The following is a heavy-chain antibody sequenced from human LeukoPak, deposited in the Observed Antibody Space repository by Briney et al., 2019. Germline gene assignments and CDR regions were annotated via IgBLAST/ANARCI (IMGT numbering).Heavy chain of an antibody. Sequence: ASVKVSCKASGYTFTGYYMHWVRQAPGQGLEWVGWINPNSGGTNYAQKFQGRVTMTRDTSISTAYMELSRLRSDDTAVYYCAREFDGYSSRGGPTDYWGQGTLVTVSS. CDR3: AREFDGYSSRGGPTDY. V-gene: IGHV1-2*02. J-gene: IGHJ4*02. D-gene: IGHD6-13*01. CDR1: GYTFTGYY. CDR2: INPNSGGT.